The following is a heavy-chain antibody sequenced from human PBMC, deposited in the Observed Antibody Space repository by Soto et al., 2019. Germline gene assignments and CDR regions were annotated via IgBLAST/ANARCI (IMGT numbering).Heavy chain of an antibody. J-gene: IGHJ4*01. Sequence: QVQLVESGGGVVQPGRSLRLSCAASGFSFNTFGIHWVRQAPGKGLEWVALISDDGRNKYFADYVKGRFTISRDNSNNTLYLQMNSLRAEDTAVYYCAKDWGHGDYVFDNWGHGTLVIVSS. CDR1: GFSFNTFG. V-gene: IGHV3-30*18. D-gene: IGHD4-17*01. CDR2: ISDDGRNK. CDR3: AKDWGHGDYVFDN.